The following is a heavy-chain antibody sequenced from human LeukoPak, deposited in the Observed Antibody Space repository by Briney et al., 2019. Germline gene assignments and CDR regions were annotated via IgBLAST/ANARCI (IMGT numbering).Heavy chain of an antibody. CDR3: ARAPGPDSSGSNHALYYYYYMDV. CDR1: GFTFSSYG. D-gene: IGHD3-22*01. Sequence: PGRSLRLSCAASGFTFSSYGMHWVRQAPGKGLEWVAVIWYDGSNKYYADSVKGRFTISRDNSKNTLYLQMNSLRAEDTAVYYCARAPGPDSSGSNHALYYYYYMDVWGKGTTVTVSS. V-gene: IGHV3-33*01. CDR2: IWYDGSNK. J-gene: IGHJ6*03.